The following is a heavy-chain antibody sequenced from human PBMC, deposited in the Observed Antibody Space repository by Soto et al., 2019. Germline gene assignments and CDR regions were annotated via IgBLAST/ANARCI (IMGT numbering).Heavy chain of an antibody. Sequence: GASVKVSCKASGYTFTSYGISWVRQAPGQGLEWMGWISAYNGNTDYAQKLQGRVTMTTDTSTSTAYMELRSLRSDDTAVYYCASGLWFGELLYTAVSSNYSYGMDVWGQGTTVTVSS. CDR1: GYTFTSYG. D-gene: IGHD3-10*01. V-gene: IGHV1-18*01. J-gene: IGHJ6*02. CDR2: ISAYNGNT. CDR3: ASGLWFGELLYTAVSSNYSYGMDV.